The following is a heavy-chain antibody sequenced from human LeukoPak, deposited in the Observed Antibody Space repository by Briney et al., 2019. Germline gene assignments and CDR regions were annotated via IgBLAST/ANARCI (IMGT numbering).Heavy chain of an antibody. D-gene: IGHD3-10*01. Sequence: GASVKVSCKASGYTFTSHAIHWVCQAPGQRLEWMGWINTDNGNTEYSQKLQGRVTITRDTSASTTYMELSSPTSEDTALYYCARGDFSKEGSYRHFDNWGQGTLVTVSS. CDR3: ARGDFSKEGSYRHFDN. CDR2: INTDNGNT. J-gene: IGHJ4*02. CDR1: GYTFTSHA. V-gene: IGHV1-3*04.